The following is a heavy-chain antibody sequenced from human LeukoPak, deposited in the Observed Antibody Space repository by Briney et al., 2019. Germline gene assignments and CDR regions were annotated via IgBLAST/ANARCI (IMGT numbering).Heavy chain of an antibody. CDR2: INSDGSNT. J-gene: IGHJ4*02. Sequence: PGGSLRLSCAASGFTFSSYWMHWVRQAPGKGLVWVSCINSDGSNTRYADSVKGRFTISRDNAKNTLYLQMNSLRDEDTAVYYCARVDYDSSGYYYAGIDYWGQGTLVTVSS. CDR1: GFTFSSYW. V-gene: IGHV3-74*01. CDR3: ARVDYDSSGYYYAGIDY. D-gene: IGHD3-22*01.